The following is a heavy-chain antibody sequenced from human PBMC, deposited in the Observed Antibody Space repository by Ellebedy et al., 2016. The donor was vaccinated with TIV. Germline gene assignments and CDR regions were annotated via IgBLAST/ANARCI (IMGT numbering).Heavy chain of an antibody. CDR2: IYPGDSDT. V-gene: IGHV5-51*01. Sequence: GESLKISCKGSGYNFTRHWIGWVRQMPGTGLEWMGIIYPGDSDTRYSPSFQGHVTFSVDKSIDTAYLQWTKLKASDTAMYYCARYRRSWLDPWGQGTLVIVSS. D-gene: IGHD3-16*02. CDR1: GYNFTRHW. CDR3: ARYRRSWLDP. J-gene: IGHJ5*02.